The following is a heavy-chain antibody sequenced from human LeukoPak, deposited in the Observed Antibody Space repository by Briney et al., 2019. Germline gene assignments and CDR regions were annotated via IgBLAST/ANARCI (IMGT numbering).Heavy chain of an antibody. V-gene: IGHV1-69*13. J-gene: IGHJ6*02. Sequence: SVKVSCKASGYSFTNYAISWVRQAPGQGLEWMGGIIPIFGTANYAQKFQGRVTITADESTSTAYMELSSLRSEDTAVYYCANGQNYYDSPRLDVWGQGTTVTVSS. CDR3: ANGQNYYDSPRLDV. D-gene: IGHD3-22*01. CDR2: IIPIFGTA. CDR1: GYSFTNYA.